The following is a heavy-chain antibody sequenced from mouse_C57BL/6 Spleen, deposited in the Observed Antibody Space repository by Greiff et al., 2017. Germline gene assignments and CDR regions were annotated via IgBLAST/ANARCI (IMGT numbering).Heavy chain of an antibody. J-gene: IGHJ2*01. CDR1: GYTFTSYW. CDR3: ARPNWYYFDY. CDR2: IDPSDSYT. V-gene: IGHV1-69*02. D-gene: IGHD4-1*01. Sequence: VQLQQPGAELVKPGASVKLSCKASGYTFTSYWMHWVKQRPGRGLEWIGRIDPSDSYTNYNQKFKGKATLTVDTSSSTAYMQLSSLTSEDSAVYYCARPNWYYFDYWGQGTTLTVSS.